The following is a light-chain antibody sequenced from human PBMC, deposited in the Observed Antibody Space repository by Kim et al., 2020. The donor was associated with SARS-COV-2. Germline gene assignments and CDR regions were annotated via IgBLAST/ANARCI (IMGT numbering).Light chain of an antibody. J-gene: IGLJ1*01. CDR1: SSDVGVYNY. V-gene: IGLV2-14*01. CDR2: DVS. CDR3: SSYTSSSTYV. Sequence: QSALTQPASVSGSPGQSIIISCTGTSSDVGVYNYVSWYQQHPGKAPKLMIYDVSKRPSGVSNRFSGSKSGNTASLTISGLQAEDEADYYCSSYTSSSTYVFGSGTKV.